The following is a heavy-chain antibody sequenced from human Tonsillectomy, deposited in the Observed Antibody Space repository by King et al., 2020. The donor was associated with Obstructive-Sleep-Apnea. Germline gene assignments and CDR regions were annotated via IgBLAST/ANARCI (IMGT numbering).Heavy chain of an antibody. CDR3: ARERDSSGY. J-gene: IGHJ4*02. CDR1: GGSFSGYY. V-gene: IGHV4-34*01. CDR2: INHSGST. D-gene: IGHD6-19*01. Sequence: VQLQQWGAGLLKPSETLSLTCAVYGGSFSGYYWSWIRQPPGKGLEWMGEINHSGSTNYNPSLKSRVTISVDTSKNQFSLKLSSVTAADTAVYYCARERDSSGYWGQGTLVTVSS.